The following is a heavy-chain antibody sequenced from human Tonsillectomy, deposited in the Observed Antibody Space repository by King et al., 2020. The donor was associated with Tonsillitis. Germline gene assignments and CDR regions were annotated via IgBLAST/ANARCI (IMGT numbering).Heavy chain of an antibody. D-gene: IGHD4-17*01. J-gene: IGHJ6*03. CDR2: INHSGST. CDR1: GGSFSGYY. Sequence: VQLQQWGAGLLKPSETLSLTCAVYGGSFSGYYWSWIRQPPGKGLEGIGEINHSGSTNYNPSLKSRVTISVDTSKNQFSLKLSSVTAADTAVYYCAHGDYLDVWGQGTTVTVSS. CDR3: AHGDYLDV. V-gene: IGHV4-34*01.